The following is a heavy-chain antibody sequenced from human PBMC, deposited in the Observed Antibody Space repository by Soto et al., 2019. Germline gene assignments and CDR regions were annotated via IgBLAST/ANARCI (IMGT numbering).Heavy chain of an antibody. D-gene: IGHD3-16*02. CDR1: GYTLTELS. J-gene: IGHJ4*02. CDR2: FDPEDGET. Sequence: GASVKVSCKVSGYTLTELSMHWVRQAPGKGLEWMGGFDPEDGETIYAQKFQGRVTITADESTSTAYMELSSLRSEDTAVYYCARATTYDYVWGSYRLDYWGQGTLVTVSS. V-gene: IGHV1-24*01. CDR3: ARATTYDYVWGSYRLDY.